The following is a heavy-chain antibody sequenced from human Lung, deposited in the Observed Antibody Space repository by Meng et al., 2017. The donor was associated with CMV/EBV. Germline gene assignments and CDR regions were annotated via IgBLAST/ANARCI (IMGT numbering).Heavy chain of an antibody. V-gene: IGHV3-15*01. CDR2: IKSTTDGGTT. D-gene: IGHD5-18*01. CDR3: TTDLVDTPMVTYDY. J-gene: IGHJ4*02. CDR1: FSFRNGW. Sequence: FSFRNGWMSWVRQAPGKGLEWVGHIKSTTDGGTTDYAAPVQGRFAISRDDSSNTLYLQMNSLKSEDTAFYYCTTDLVDTPMVTYDYWGQGTLVTVSS.